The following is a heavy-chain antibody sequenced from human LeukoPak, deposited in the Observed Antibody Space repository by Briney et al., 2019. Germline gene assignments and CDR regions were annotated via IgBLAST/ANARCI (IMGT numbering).Heavy chain of an antibody. CDR1: RFTFSSYS. V-gene: IGHV3-21*01. CDR3: ARALWFGELLSYYYYGMDV. CDR2: ISSSSSYI. D-gene: IGHD3-10*01. Sequence: GGSLRLSCAASRFTFSSYSMNWVRQAPGKGLEWVSSISSSSSYIYYADSVKGRFTISRDNAKNSLYLQMNSLRAKDTAVYYCARALWFGELLSYYYYGMDVWGKGTTVTVSS. J-gene: IGHJ6*04.